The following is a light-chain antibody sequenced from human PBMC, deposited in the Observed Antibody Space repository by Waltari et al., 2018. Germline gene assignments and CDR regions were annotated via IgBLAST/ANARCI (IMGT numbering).Light chain of an antibody. CDR3: SSYTSSSTRV. CDR2: EFS. V-gene: IGLV2-14*01. J-gene: IGLJ2*01. CDR1: SSDVGGYNY. Sequence: QSALTQPASVSGSPGQSITISCTGTSSDVGGYNYVSWYQQHPGKAPKRMIYEFSNRPSGVSKRFAGSKSGNTASLTISGLQAEDEADYYCSSYTSSSTRVFGGGTKLTVL.